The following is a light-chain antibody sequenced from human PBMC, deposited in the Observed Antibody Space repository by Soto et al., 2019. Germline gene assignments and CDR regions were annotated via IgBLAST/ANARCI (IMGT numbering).Light chain of an antibody. CDR1: SSDVGGYNY. V-gene: IGLV2-14*01. CDR3: SLYTSSITLHVV. J-gene: IGLJ2*01. Sequence: QSVLTQPASVSGSPGQSITISCTGTSSDVGGYNYVSWYQQHPGKAPKLMIFEVSNRPSGVSNRFSGSKSGNTASLTISGLQAEDEADYYCSLYTSSITLHVVFGGGTKLTVL. CDR2: EVS.